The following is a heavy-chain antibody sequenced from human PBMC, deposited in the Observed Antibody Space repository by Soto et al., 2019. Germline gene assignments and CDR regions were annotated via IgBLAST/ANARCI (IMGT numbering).Heavy chain of an antibody. CDR2: INSDGSST. V-gene: IGHV3-74*01. Sequence: GGSLRLSCAASGFTFSSYWMHWVRQAPGKGLVWVSRINSDGSSTSYADSVKGRFTISRDNAKNTLYLQMNSLRAEDTAVYYCARGGRSPTIYYYYGMDVWGQGTTVTVSS. CDR1: GFTFSSYW. CDR3: ARGGRSPTIYYYYGMDV. D-gene: IGHD3-3*01. J-gene: IGHJ6*02.